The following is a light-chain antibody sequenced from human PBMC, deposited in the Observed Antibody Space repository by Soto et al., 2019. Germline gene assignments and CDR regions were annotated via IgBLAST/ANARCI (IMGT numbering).Light chain of an antibody. Sequence: EIVITQSPLSMPVTPGEPASISCRSSQSLLHSNGYNYLDWYLQKPGQSPQLLIYWGSNRASGVPDRFSGSGSGTDFTLKISRVEAEDVGVYYCMQALQTPLTFGGGTKVDI. J-gene: IGKJ4*01. V-gene: IGKV2-28*01. CDR1: QSLLHSNGYNY. CDR3: MQALQTPLT. CDR2: WGS.